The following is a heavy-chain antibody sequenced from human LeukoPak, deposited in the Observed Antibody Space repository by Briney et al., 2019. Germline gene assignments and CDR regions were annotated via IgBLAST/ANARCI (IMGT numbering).Heavy chain of an antibody. D-gene: IGHD6-19*01. CDR2: ISSSSSYI. J-gene: IGHJ6*02. CDR3: ARVDGWRYYGMDV. CDR1: GFTFSSYS. Sequence: PGGSLSLSCAASGFTFSSYSMNWVRQAPGKGLEWVSSISSSSSYIYYADSVKGRFTISRDNAKNSLYLQMNGLRAEDTAVYYCARVDGWRYYGMDVWGQGTTVTVSS. V-gene: IGHV3-21*01.